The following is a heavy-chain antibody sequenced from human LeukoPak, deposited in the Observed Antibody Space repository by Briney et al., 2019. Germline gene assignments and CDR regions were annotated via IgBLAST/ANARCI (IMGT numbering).Heavy chain of an antibody. CDR2: IYYSGST. V-gene: IGHV4-39*07. CDR3: AGGRTVAGSGL. J-gene: IGHJ4*02. Sequence: SETLSLTCTVSGDSISSGNYYWGWIRQPPGKGLEWIGSIYYSGSTYYNPSLKSRVTISVDTSKNQFSLKLSSVTAADTSVYYCAGGRTVAGSGLWGQGTLVTVSS. D-gene: IGHD6-25*01. CDR1: GDSISSGNYY.